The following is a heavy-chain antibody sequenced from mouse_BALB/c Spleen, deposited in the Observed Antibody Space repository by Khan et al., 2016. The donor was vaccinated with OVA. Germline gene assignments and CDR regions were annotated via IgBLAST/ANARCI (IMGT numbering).Heavy chain of an antibody. D-gene: IGHD3-2*02. J-gene: IGHJ2*01. V-gene: IGHV1-76*01. CDR3: AREEALYNFDH. Sequence: QVHVKQSGAELVRPGASVKLSCKTSGYIFTSYWIHWVKQRSGQGLEWIARIYPGTDNSYYNEKFKDKATLTADKSSSPAYMQFSSLKSEDYDVYLCAREEALYNFDHWGQGTTLTVSA. CDR2: IYPGTDNS. CDR1: GYIFTSYW.